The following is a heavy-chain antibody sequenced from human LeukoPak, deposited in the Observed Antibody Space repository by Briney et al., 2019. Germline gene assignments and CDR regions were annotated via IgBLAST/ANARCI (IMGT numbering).Heavy chain of an antibody. CDR2: IYSGGST. CDR1: GFTVSSNY. V-gene: IGHV3-66*01. D-gene: IGHD2-8*01. J-gene: IGHJ6*03. CDR3: ARTLMGYNNYYMDV. Sequence: GGSLRPSCAASGFTVSSNYMSWVRQAPGKGLEWVSVIYSGGSTYYADSVKGRFTISRDNSKNTLYLQMNSLRAEDTAVYYCARTLMGYNNYYMDVWGKGTTVTVSS.